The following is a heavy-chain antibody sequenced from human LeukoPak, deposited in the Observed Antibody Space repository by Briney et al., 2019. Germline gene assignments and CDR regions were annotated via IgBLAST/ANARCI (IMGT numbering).Heavy chain of an antibody. CDR2: INPNSGGT. CDR1: GYTFTGYY. V-gene: IGHV1-2*02. CDR3: ARGAFPTLLYFDY. D-gene: IGHD2/OR15-2a*01. J-gene: IGHJ4*02. Sequence: GASVKVSCKASGYTFTGYYMHWVRQTPGQGLEWMGWINPNSGGTNYAQKFQGRVTMTRDTSISTAYMELSRLRSDDTAVYYCARGAFPTLLYFDYWGQGTLVTVSS.